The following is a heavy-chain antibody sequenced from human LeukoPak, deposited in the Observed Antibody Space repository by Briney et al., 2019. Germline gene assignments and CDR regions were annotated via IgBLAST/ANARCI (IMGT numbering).Heavy chain of an antibody. D-gene: IGHD6-13*01. CDR2: IYYSGST. CDR3: LGPIAAAGLSELPDY. CDR1: GGSMSPYH. J-gene: IGHJ4*02. Sequence: SETLSLTCTVSGGSMSPYHWGWIRQPPGKGLEWTGYIYYSGSTNYNPSLNSRVTISVDTSKNQFSLKLSSVTAADTAVYYCLGPIAAAGLSELPDYWGQGTLVTVSS. V-gene: IGHV4-59*08.